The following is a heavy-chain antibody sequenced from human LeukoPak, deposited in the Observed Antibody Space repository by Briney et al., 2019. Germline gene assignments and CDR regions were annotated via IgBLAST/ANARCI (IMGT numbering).Heavy chain of an antibody. J-gene: IGHJ4*02. V-gene: IGHV1-46*01. Sequence: EASVKVSCKASGYTFTSYYMHWVRQAPGQGLEWMGIINPSGGSTSYAQKFQGRVTMTRDMSTSTVYMELSSLRSEDTAVYYCARDLLGVGALGYWGQGTLVTVSS. CDR2: INPSGGST. CDR1: GYTFTSYY. D-gene: IGHD1-26*01. CDR3: ARDLLGVGALGY.